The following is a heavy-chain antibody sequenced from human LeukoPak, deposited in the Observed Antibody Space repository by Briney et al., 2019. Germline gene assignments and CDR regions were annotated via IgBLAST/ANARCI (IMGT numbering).Heavy chain of an antibody. CDR3: AKDMRTDAAGTLDY. V-gene: IGHV3-9*01. CDR2: ISWNNGRI. D-gene: IGHD6-13*01. CDR1: GFTFDDYT. J-gene: IGHJ4*02. Sequence: GRSLRLSCAASGFTFDDYTMHWVRQAPGKGVEWVSGISWNNGRIGYGDSVKGRFTISRDNAKNSLYLQMNSLRAEDTALYYCAKDMRTDAAGTLDYWGQGTLVTVSS.